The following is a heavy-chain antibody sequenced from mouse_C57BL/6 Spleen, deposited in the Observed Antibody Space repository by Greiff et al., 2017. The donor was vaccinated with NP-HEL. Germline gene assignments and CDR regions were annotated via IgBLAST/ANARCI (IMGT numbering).Heavy chain of an antibody. J-gene: IGHJ3*01. D-gene: IGHD1-1*01. CDR2: IHPNSGST. CDR3: ARDYGSSWAWFAY. V-gene: IGHV1-64*01. CDR1: GYTFTSYW. Sequence: QVQLQHPGAELVKPGASVKLSCKASGYTFTSYWMHWVKQRPGQGLEWIGMIHPNSGSTNYNEKFKSKATLTVDKSSSTAYMQLSSLTSEDSAVYYCARDYGSSWAWFAYWGQGTLVTVSA.